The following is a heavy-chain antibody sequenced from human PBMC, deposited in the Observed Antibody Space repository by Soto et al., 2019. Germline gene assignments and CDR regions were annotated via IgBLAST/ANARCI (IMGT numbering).Heavy chain of an antibody. CDR1: GFTFSSYA. V-gene: IGHV3-23*01. CDR2: ISGSGGST. Sequence: GGSLRLSCAASGFTFSSYAMSWVRQAPGKGLEWVSAISGSGGSTYYADSVKGRFTISSDRSKNTLYLQMDSLRADDTAVYYCATGGYNYDYSVLYWGQGTLVTVSS. J-gene: IGHJ4*02. CDR3: ATGGYNYDYSVLY. D-gene: IGHD3-22*01.